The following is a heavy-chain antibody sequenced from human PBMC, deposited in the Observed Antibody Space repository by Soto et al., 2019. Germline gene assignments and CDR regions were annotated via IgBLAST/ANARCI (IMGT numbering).Heavy chain of an antibody. J-gene: IGHJ4*02. D-gene: IGHD3-10*01. V-gene: IGHV3-21*06. CDR2: ISGIRDYI. Sequence: GGSLRLSCAASGFTFSYYPLHWVRRAPGKGLEWVSSISGIRDYIRYADSVKGRFTISRDNAKTSLYLQMNSLTAEDTAVYYCAREGVHNYTEYYFDYWGQGTLVAVSS. CDR1: GFTFSYYP. CDR3: AREGVHNYTEYYFDY.